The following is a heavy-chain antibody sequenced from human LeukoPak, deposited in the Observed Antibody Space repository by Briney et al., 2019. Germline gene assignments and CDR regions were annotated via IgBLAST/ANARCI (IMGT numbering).Heavy chain of an antibody. J-gene: IGHJ4*02. CDR3: ARGGVAARPIDY. V-gene: IGHV1-69*05. D-gene: IGHD6-6*01. CDR2: IIPIFGTA. CDR1: GGTFSSYA. Sequence: SVKVSCKASGGTFSSYAISWVRQAPGQGLGWMGGIIPIFGTANYAQKFQGRVTITTDESTSTAYMQLSSLRSEDTAVYYCARGGVAARPIDYWGQGTLVTVST.